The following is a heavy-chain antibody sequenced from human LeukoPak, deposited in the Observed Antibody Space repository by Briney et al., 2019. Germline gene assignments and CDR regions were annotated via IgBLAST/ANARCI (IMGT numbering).Heavy chain of an antibody. CDR2: INSDGSTT. D-gene: IGHD2-2*01. CDR1: GFTFSSSW. V-gene: IGHV3-74*01. Sequence: GGSLRLSCAASGFTFSSSWMHWVRQAPGKGLVWVSRINSDGSTTNYADSVKGRFIVSRDNAKNTLYLQMNSLRAEDTAVYYCTRPESSSSLACDHWGQGTLVTVSS. J-gene: IGHJ4*02. CDR3: TRPESSSSLACDH.